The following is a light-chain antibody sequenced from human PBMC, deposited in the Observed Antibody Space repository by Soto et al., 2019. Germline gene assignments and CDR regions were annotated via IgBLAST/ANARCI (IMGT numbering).Light chain of an antibody. CDR3: AAWDDSLIGYV. J-gene: IGLJ1*01. CDR1: YSNIGSRT. CDR2: DNN. Sequence: QSVLTQPPSASGTPGQRVTISCSGSYSNIGSRTANWYQQVPGTAPKLLIYDNNQRPSGVPDRFSGSKSGTSASLAISGLQSEDEADYHCAAWDDSLIGYVFGSGTKVTVL. V-gene: IGLV1-44*01.